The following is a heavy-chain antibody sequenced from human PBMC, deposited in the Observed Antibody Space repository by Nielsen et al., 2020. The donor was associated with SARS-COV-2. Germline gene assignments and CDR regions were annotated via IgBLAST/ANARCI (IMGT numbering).Heavy chain of an antibody. CDR2: IYYSGST. D-gene: IGHD2-2*01. Sequence: GSLRLSCTVSGGSISSSSYYWGWIRQPPGKGLEWIGSIYYSGSTYYNPSLKSRVTISVDTSKNQFSLKLSSVTAADTAVYYCAREPSGYCSSTSCYGRVPYYYYYMDVWGKGTTVTVSS. CDR3: AREPSGYCSSTSCYGRVPYYYYYMDV. J-gene: IGHJ6*03. CDR1: GGSISSSSYY. V-gene: IGHV4-39*07.